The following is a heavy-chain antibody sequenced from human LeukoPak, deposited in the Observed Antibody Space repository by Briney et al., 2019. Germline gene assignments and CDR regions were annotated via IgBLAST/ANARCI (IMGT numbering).Heavy chain of an antibody. Sequence: SETLSLTCTVSGGSISSSSYYWGWIRQPPGKGLEWIVTIFYTGNTYYNPSLKTRVTISVDTSKNQFSLNLYSVTAADPAVYYCARQVETPGPFDYWGQGALVTVSS. CDR3: ARQVETPGPFDY. V-gene: IGHV4-39*01. CDR1: GGSISSSSYY. CDR2: IFYTGNT. J-gene: IGHJ4*02.